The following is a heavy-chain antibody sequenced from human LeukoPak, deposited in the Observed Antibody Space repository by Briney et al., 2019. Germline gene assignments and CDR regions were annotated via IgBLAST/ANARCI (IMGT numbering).Heavy chain of an antibody. CDR2: INKGGSRT. Sequence: HTGGSLRLSCAASGFTFSNYWMHWVRQAPGKGLVWVSRINKGGSRTLYADSVKGRFTISRDNARNTLYLQMNSLRAEDTAIYYCATGGSDSSDYFFGFYWGQGTLVTVSS. V-gene: IGHV3-74*03. J-gene: IGHJ4*02. CDR1: GFTFSNYW. CDR3: ATGGSDSSDYFFGFY. D-gene: IGHD3-22*01.